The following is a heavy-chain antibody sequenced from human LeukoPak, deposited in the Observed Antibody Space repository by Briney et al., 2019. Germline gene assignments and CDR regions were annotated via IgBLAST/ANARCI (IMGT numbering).Heavy chain of an antibody. CDR1: GDSVSSNSAA. Sequence: SQTLSLTCAISGDSVSSNSAAWNWIRQSPSRGLEWLGRTYYRSKWYNDYAVSVKSRITINPDTSKNQFSLQLNSVTPEDTAVYYCARDSPNYYDSSGYYYGALDAFDIWDQGTMVTVSS. V-gene: IGHV6-1*01. J-gene: IGHJ3*02. CDR3: ARDSPNYYDSSGYYYGALDAFDI. CDR2: TYYRSKWYN. D-gene: IGHD3-22*01.